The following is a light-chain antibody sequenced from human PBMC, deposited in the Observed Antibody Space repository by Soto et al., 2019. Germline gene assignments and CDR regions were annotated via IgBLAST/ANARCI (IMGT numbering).Light chain of an antibody. CDR3: QQYKVYPYT. V-gene: IGKV1-5*01. CDR2: DVS. J-gene: IGKJ2*01. CDR1: QSLTGR. Sequence: DIQMTQSPSTLSASIGDRVTLTCRASQSLTGRLAWYQQKPGRPPKLLIYDVSILEGGVPSRFSGSESGTDFTLTISSLRPDDFATFYCQQYKVYPYTFGQGTRLDI.